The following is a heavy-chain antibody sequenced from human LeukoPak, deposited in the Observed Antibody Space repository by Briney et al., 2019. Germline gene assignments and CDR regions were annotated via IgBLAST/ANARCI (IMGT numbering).Heavy chain of an antibody. CDR1: GYTFTSYG. CDR2: ISAYNGNT. CDR3: ARDLRREYYYDSSGYYFHY. J-gene: IGHJ4*02. V-gene: IGHV1-18*01. Sequence: ASVKVSCKASGYTFTSYGISWVRQAPGQGLEWMGWISAYNGNTNYAQKLQGRVTMTTDTSTSTAYMELRGLRSDDTAVYYCARDLRREYYYDSSGYYFHYWGQGTLVTVSS. D-gene: IGHD3-22*01.